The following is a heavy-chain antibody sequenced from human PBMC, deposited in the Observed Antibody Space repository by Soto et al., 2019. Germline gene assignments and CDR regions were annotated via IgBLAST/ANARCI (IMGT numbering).Heavy chain of an antibody. V-gene: IGHV3-7*01. J-gene: IGHJ4*02. CDR2: INQDGSGT. CDR1: GFTFSIYW. Sequence: GGSLRLSCAASGFTFSIYWMAWVRQAPGKGLEWVANINQDGSGTNFVDSVKGRFTISRDNAKNSLHLQMNSLRAEDTAVYYCARALFNGWDYRRQGAPVPASS. D-gene: IGHD2-15*01. CDR3: ARALFNGWDY.